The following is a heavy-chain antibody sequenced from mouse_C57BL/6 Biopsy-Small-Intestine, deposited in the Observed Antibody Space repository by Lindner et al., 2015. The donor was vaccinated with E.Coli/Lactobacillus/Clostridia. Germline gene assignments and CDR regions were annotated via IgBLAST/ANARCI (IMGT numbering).Heavy chain of an antibody. Sequence: VQLQESGPGLVKPSQSLSLTCSVTGYSITSGYYWNWIRQFPGSKLEWMGYISYDGGNNYNPSLKNRISITRDTSKNQFFLKLNSVTTEDTATYYCSSRHLYYFDYWGQGTTLTVSS. CDR3: SSRHLYYFDY. D-gene: IGHD3-2*01. CDR2: ISYDGGN. V-gene: IGHV3-6*01. CDR1: GYSITSGYY. J-gene: IGHJ2*01.